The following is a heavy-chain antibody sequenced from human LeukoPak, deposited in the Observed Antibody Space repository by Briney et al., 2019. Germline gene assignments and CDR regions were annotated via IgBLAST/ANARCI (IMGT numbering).Heavy chain of an antibody. D-gene: IGHD6-6*01. CDR1: GFAISSYA. J-gene: IGHJ5*02. V-gene: IGHV3-48*02. CDR2: ISSSSKI. Sequence: PGVSLRLSCTASGFAISSYAMAWVRQAPGKGLGWLSYISSSSKINYPVSVKGRFTISRDNAKYSLYLQMISLRDEDTAVYYCARSANPGVHDFDPWGQGTLVTVSS. CDR3: ARSANPGVHDFDP.